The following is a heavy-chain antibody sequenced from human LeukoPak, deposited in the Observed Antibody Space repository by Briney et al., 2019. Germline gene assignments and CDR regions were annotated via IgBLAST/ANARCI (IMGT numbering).Heavy chain of an antibody. CDR3: ARRPIAVAKIAFDI. CDR1: GYTFTSYD. J-gene: IGHJ3*02. V-gene: IGHV1-8*01. Sequence: ASVKVSCKASGYTFTSYDINWVRQATGQGLEWMGWMNPNSGNTGYAQKFQGRVTMTRNTSISTAYMELSSLRSEDTAVYYCARRPIAVAKIAFDIWGQGTMVTVSS. D-gene: IGHD6-19*01. CDR2: MNPNSGNT.